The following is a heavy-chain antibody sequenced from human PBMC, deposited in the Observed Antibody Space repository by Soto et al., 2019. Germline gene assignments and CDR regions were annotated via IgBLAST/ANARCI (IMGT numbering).Heavy chain of an antibody. J-gene: IGHJ3*01. CDR1: GDTISSSDFY. CDR3: ARRTDYGDYSDAFDV. V-gene: IGHV4-39*01. Sequence: QLQLQESGPGLVKPSETLSLTCTASGDTISSSDFYWGWIRQPPGRGLEWIGNIFYSGSTSYNPPLKSSATNSVDTSRNQFSLKLSSVTAADTAVYSCARRTDYGDYSDAFDVWGHGSMVTVSS. D-gene: IGHD4-17*01. CDR2: IFYSGST.